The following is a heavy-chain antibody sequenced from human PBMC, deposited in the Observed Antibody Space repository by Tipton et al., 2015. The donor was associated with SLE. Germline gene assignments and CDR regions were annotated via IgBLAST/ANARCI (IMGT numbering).Heavy chain of an antibody. CDR1: GGSISSGGYY. CDR2: IYYSGST. Sequence: TLSLTCTVSGGSISSGGYYWSWIRQHPGKGLEWIGYIYYSGSTYYNPSLKSRVTISVDTSKNQFSLKLSSVTAADTAVYYCARLKQWLVRPYYFDYWGQGTLVTVSS. V-gene: IGHV4-31*03. D-gene: IGHD6-19*01. CDR3: ARLKQWLVRPYYFDY. J-gene: IGHJ4*02.